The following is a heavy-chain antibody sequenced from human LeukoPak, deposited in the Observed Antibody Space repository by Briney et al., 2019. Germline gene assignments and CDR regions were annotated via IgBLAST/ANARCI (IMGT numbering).Heavy chain of an antibody. D-gene: IGHD3-3*01. V-gene: IGHV4-59*01. CDR3: ATALHYDFWSGYS. CDR1: GGSISSYY. Sequence: SETLSLTCTVSGGSISSYYWSWIRQPPGKGLEWVGHIYYLGSTNYNPSLKSRVTISIDTSKNYFSLKLNSVIAADTAVYYCATALHYDFWSGYSWGQGTLVTVSS. J-gene: IGHJ5*02. CDR2: IYYLGST.